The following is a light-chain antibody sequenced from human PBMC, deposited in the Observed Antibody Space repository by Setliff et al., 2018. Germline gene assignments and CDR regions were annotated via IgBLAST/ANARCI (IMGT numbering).Light chain of an antibody. CDR3: CSSAGRTALV. CDR2: EVS. CDR1: SSDIGAFDL. J-gene: IGLJ2*01. Sequence: QPALTQPASVSGSPGQSITISCTGSSSDIGAFDLVSWYQHYPGKAPKLMISEVSKRPSGVSDRFSGSKSGNTASLTISGLQAEDEADYFCCSSAGRTALVFGGGTK. V-gene: IGLV2-23*02.